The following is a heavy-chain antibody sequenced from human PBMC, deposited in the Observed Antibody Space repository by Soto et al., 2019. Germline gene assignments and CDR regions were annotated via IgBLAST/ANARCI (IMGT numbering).Heavy chain of an antibody. CDR1: GGSISSGGYY. CDR3: ARGYSSSSFDP. D-gene: IGHD6-13*01. V-gene: IGHV4-31*03. CDR2: IYYSGST. J-gene: IGHJ5*02. Sequence: SETLSLTCTVSGGSISSGGYYWSWIRQHPGKGLEWIGYIYYSGSTYYNPSLKSRVTISVDTSKNQFSLKLSSVTAADTAVYYCARGYSSSSFDPWGQGTLVTVSS.